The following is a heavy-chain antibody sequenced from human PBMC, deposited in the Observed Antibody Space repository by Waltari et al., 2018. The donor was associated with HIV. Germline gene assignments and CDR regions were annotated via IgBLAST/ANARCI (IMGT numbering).Heavy chain of an antibody. V-gene: IGHV1-18*01. Sequence: QVQLVQSGAEVKKPGASVKVSCKASGYTFTSYGISWVRQAPGQGLEWMGWISAYNGNTDSARRLQGRVTMTTDTSTSTAYMELRSLSSDDTAVYYCARVDYCSSTSCYTPGANWFDPWGQGTLVTVSS. D-gene: IGHD2-2*02. CDR1: GYTFTSYG. CDR3: ARVDYCSSTSCYTPGANWFDP. J-gene: IGHJ5*02. CDR2: ISAYNGNT.